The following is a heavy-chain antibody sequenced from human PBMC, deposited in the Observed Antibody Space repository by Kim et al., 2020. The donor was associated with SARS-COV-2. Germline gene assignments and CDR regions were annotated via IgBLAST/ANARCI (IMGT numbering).Heavy chain of an antibody. J-gene: IGHJ6*02. V-gene: IGHV4-34*01. D-gene: IGHD2-21*02. CDR1: GGSFSGYY. CDR2: INHSGST. Sequence: SETLSLTCAVYGGSFSGYYWSWIRQPPGKGLEWIGEINHSGSTNYNPSLKSRVTISVDTSKNQFSLKLSSVTAADTAVYYCARVLVSSGGDHEYYYYYGMDVWGQGTTVTVSS. CDR3: ARVLVSSGGDHEYYYYYGMDV.